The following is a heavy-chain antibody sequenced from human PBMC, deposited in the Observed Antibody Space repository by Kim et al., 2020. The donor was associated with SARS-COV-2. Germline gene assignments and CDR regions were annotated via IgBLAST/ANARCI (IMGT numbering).Heavy chain of an antibody. V-gene: IGHV3-64D*06. CDR2: ISSNGGST. CDR3: VKTRGIAAAGTLGY. D-gene: IGHD6-13*01. J-gene: IGHJ4*02. CDR1: GFTFSSYA. Sequence: GGSLRLSCSASGFTFSSYAMHWVRQAPGKGLEYVSAISSNGGSTYYADSVKGRFTISRDNSKNTLYLQMSSLRAEDTAVYYCVKTRGIAAAGTLGYWGQGTLVTVSS.